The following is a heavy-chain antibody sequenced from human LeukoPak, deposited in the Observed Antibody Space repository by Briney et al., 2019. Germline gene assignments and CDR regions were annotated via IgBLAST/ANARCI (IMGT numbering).Heavy chain of an antibody. CDR3: AKAPMLRDYYDSSGYYYPHWFDP. CDR2: ISWNSGSI. V-gene: IGHV3-9*01. CDR1: GFTFDDYA. J-gene: IGHJ5*02. D-gene: IGHD3-22*01. Sequence: GGSLRLSCAASGFTFDDYAMHWVRQAPGKGLEWVSGISWNSGSIGYADSVKGRFTISRDNSKNTLYLQMNSLRAEDTAVYYCAKAPMLRDYYDSSGYYYPHWFDPWGQGTLVTVSS.